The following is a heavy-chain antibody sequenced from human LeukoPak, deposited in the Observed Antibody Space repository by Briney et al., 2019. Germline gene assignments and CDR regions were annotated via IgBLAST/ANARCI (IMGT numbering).Heavy chain of an antibody. D-gene: IGHD6-6*01. J-gene: IGHJ6*03. CDR1: GYTFTSYG. Sequence: GASVTVSCKASGYTFTSYGISWVRQAPGQGLEWMGWISAYNGNTNYAQKLQGRVTMATDTSTSTAYMELRSLRSDDTAVYYCARGASSSPYYYYYMDVWGKGTTVTVSS. CDR3: ARGASSSPYYYYYMDV. V-gene: IGHV1-18*01. CDR2: ISAYNGNT.